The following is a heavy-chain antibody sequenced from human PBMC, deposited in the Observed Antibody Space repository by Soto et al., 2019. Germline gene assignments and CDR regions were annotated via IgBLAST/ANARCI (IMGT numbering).Heavy chain of an antibody. J-gene: IGHJ4*02. CDR2: IYYSGST. Sequence: QVQLQESGPGLVKPSETLSLTCTVSGGSISSYYWSWIRQPPGKGLEWIGYIYYSGSTNYNPSLKSRVTVSVDTSKNQFSLKLSSVTAADTAVYYCARVQSRPGTGSGLDYWGQGTLVTVSS. CDR3: ARVQSRPGTGSGLDY. V-gene: IGHV4-59*01. CDR1: GGSISSYY. D-gene: IGHD1-1*01.